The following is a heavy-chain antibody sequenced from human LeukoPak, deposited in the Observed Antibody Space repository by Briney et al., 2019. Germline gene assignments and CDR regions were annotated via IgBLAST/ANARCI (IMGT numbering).Heavy chain of an antibody. CDR1: GFTFSSYN. CDR2: ISSSSSYI. D-gene: IGHD1-26*01. Sequence: PGGSLRLSCAASGFTFSSYNMNWVRQAPGTGLEWVSYISSSSSYIYYADSVKGRFTISRDNAKNSLYLQMNSLRAEDTAVYYCARDQGGSYAKAPDAFDIWGQGTMVTVSS. V-gene: IGHV3-21*01. CDR3: ARDQGGSYAKAPDAFDI. J-gene: IGHJ3*02.